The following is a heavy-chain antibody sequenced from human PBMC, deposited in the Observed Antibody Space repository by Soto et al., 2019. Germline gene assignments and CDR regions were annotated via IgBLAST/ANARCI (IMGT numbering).Heavy chain of an antibody. CDR3: ARAISGYVT. Sequence: QVQLVQSGTEVKKPGASVKVSCKASGITFTTYAIHWVRQAPGQGLEWMGWINAGNVNTRYSQKFQGRVTLTRDTSASTAYMDLRSLTSEDAAIYYCARAISGYVTWGQGTLVTVSS. CDR1: GITFTTYA. J-gene: IGHJ5*02. CDR2: INAGNVNT. V-gene: IGHV1-3*01. D-gene: IGHD5-12*01.